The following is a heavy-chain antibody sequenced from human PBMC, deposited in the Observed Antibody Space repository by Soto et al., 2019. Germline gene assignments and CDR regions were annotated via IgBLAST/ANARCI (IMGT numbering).Heavy chain of an antibody. Sequence: QVQLVQSGAEVKKPGSSVKVSCKASGGTFSSYAISWVRQAPGQGLEWMGGIIPIFGTANYAQKFQARVTITADESTSTAYMEPSSLRSEDTAVYYCARDGQDSSSWSTTYNWFDPWGQGTLVTVSS. CDR1: GGTFSSYA. CDR3: ARDGQDSSSWSTTYNWFDP. J-gene: IGHJ5*02. CDR2: IIPIFGTA. D-gene: IGHD6-13*01. V-gene: IGHV1-69*01.